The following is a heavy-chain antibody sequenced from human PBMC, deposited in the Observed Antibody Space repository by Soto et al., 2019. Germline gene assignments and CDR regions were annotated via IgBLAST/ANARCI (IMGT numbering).Heavy chain of an antibody. V-gene: IGHV1-2*04. CDR1: GYTFTGYY. Sequence: ASVKVSCKASGYTFTGYYMHWVRQAPGQGLEWMGWINPNSGGTNYAQKFQGWVTMTRDTSISTAYMELSRLRSDDTAVYYCARGRSIAAPYWFDPWGQGSLVTVSS. CDR2: INPNSGGT. CDR3: ARGRSIAAPYWFDP. J-gene: IGHJ5*02. D-gene: IGHD6-6*01.